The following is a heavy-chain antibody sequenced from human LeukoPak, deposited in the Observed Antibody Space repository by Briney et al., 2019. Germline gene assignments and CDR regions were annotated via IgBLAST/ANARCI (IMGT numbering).Heavy chain of an antibody. V-gene: IGHV3-23*01. CDR1: GFTFSYYA. Sequence: GGSLRLSRAASGFTFSYYAMSWVRQAPGRGLEWVSGISGSGASTDYADSVKGRFTISRDNSKNTLSLQMHSLRAEDTAVYYCAKGCTGGACYSDYWGQGTLVTVSS. J-gene: IGHJ4*02. CDR2: ISGSGAST. CDR3: AKGCTGGACYSDY. D-gene: IGHD2-8*02.